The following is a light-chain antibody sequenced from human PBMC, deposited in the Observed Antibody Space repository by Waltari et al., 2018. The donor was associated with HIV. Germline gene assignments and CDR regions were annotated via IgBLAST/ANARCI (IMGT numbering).Light chain of an antibody. CDR1: SSDVGNYNF. Sequence: QSALTQPPSVSGSPGQSTTIFSTGTSSDVGNYNFVSWYQHHPGKAPKLIIYEVTKRPSRISDRFSASKSGNTASLTISGLQAEDEADYYCCSYAGVGTFVVFGGGTKVTVL. CDR2: EVT. V-gene: IGLV2-23*02. J-gene: IGLJ2*01. CDR3: CSYAGVGTFVV.